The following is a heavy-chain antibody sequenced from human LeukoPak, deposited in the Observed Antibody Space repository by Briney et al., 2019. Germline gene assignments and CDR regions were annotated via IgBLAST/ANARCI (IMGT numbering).Heavy chain of an antibody. V-gene: IGHV4-59*02. CDR1: GGSVSGYY. D-gene: IGHD6-6*01. Sequence: PSETLSLTCTVSGGSVSGYYWSWIRQPPGKGLEWIGYIYYSGSTNYNHALKSQVTISVDTSENQFSLKMTSVTAAYTAVYYCARDREYSSSGLVWFDPWGHGILVTVSS. J-gene: IGHJ5*02. CDR2: IYYSGST. CDR3: ARDREYSSSGLVWFDP.